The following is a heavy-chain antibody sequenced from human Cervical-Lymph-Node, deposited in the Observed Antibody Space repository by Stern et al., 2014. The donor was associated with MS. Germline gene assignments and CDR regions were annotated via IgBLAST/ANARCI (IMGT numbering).Heavy chain of an antibody. D-gene: IGHD5-24*01. CDR3: ARGAETAAPWDF. Sequence: QVHLPQSGPALAKPPAPLPLTCTAPGAPLTSYYWSWIRQPPGHGLEWIGFIHSSGSTNYKSSLKSRVTISVDTSKNQFSLSLESVTAADTAVYCCARGAETAAPWDFWGQGTLVTVSS. CDR2: IHSSGST. V-gene: IGHV4-59*07. CDR1: GAPLTSYY. J-gene: IGHJ4*02.